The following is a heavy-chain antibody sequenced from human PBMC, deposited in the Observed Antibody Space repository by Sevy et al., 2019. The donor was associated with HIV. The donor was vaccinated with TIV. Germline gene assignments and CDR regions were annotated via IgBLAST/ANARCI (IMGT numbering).Heavy chain of an antibody. CDR3: TRGYYYDSTERTYYMDI. CDR1: GFTFGDYA. V-gene: IGHV3-49*04. J-gene: IGHJ6*03. Sequence: GGSLRLSCTASGFTFGDYAMSWVRQAPGKGLEWVGFIRSKAYGGTTEYAASVKGRFTISRDDSKSIAYLQMNSLKTEDTAVYYCTRGYYYDSTERTYYMDIWGKGTTVTVSS. D-gene: IGHD3-22*01. CDR2: IRSKAYGGTT.